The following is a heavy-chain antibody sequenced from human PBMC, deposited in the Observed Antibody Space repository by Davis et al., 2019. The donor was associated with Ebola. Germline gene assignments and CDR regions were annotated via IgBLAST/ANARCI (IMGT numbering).Heavy chain of an antibody. D-gene: IGHD2-2*01. CDR2: INSDGSST. CDR1: GFTFSSYW. Sequence: GSLRLSCAASGFTFSSYWMHWVRQAPGKGLVWVSRINSDGSSTSYADSVKGRFTISRDNAKNTLYLQMNSLRAEDTAVSYCARDAYGCSSTSCYYYYGMDVWGQGTTVTVSS. J-gene: IGHJ6*02. V-gene: IGHV3-74*01. CDR3: ARDAYGCSSTSCYYYYGMDV.